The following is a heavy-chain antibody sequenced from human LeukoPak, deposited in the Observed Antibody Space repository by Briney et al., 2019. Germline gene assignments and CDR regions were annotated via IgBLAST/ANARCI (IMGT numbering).Heavy chain of an antibody. J-gene: IGHJ3*02. Sequence: GGSLRLSCAASGFTFSSYWMHWVRQTPGKGLVWVSRINSDGSSPSYADSVKGRFTISRDNAKNSLYLQVDSLRAEDTALYYCARDANFGYDAFDIWGQGTMVTVSS. CDR1: GFTFSSYW. CDR3: ARDANFGYDAFDI. V-gene: IGHV3-74*01. D-gene: IGHD3-10*01. CDR2: INSDGSSP.